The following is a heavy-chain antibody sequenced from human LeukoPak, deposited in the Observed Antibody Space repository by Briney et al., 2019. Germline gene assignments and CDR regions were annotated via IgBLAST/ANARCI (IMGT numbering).Heavy chain of an antibody. V-gene: IGHV3-30-3*01. CDR2: ISFDGTTT. J-gene: IGHJ6*02. D-gene: IGHD5-18*01. CDR1: GVLFDNYA. Sequence: GGSLRISCSGSGVLFDNYAMHWVRQAPGKGLEWVALISFDGTTTHYADSVRGGFTISRDNSKSTLYLQMDSVTAEDTAVYYCASELTRMMPGYRAQFYYAMDVWGQGTTVTVSS. CDR3: ASELTRMMPGYRAQFYYAMDV.